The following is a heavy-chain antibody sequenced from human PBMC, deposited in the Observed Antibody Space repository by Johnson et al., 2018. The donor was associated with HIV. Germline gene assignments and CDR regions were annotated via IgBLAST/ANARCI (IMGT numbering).Heavy chain of an antibody. Sequence: QVQLVESGGGVVQPGGSLRLSCAASGFTFSDYYMSWIRQAPGKGLEWVSYISSSGSTIYYADSVKGRFTISRDNSKNSLYLQMNSLRAEDTAVYYCARELRGGHTDAFDIWGQGTMVTVSS. CDR1: GFTFSDYY. V-gene: IGHV3-11*04. D-gene: IGHD5-18*01. CDR3: ARELRGGHTDAFDI. CDR2: ISSSGSTI. J-gene: IGHJ3*02.